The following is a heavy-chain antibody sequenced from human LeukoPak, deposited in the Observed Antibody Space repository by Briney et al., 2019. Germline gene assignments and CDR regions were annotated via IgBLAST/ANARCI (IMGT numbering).Heavy chain of an antibody. CDR1: GGSISSGNYY. CDR2: IYYSGST. J-gene: IGHJ4*02. D-gene: IGHD3-22*01. V-gene: IGHV4-30-4*08. Sequence: PSETLSLTCTVSGGSISSGNYYWSWIRQPPGKGLEWIGYIYYSGSTYYNPSLKSRVTISVDTSKNQFSLKLSSVTAADTAVYYCARDPNYYDSSGLDYWGQGTLVTVSS. CDR3: ARDPNYYDSSGLDY.